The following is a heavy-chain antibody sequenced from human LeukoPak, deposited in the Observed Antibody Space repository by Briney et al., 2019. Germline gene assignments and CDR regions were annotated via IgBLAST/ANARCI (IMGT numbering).Heavy chain of an antibody. D-gene: IGHD3-16*01. CDR2: INPSGGST. V-gene: IGHV1-46*01. Sequence: ASVKVSCKASGYTFTSYYMHWVRQAPGQGLEWMGIINPSGGSTSYAQKFQGRVTMSRDTSTSTVYMELSSLRSEDTAVYYCVRESSGGYFDYWGQGTLVTVSS. CDR3: VRESSGGYFDY. J-gene: IGHJ4*02. CDR1: GYTFTSYY.